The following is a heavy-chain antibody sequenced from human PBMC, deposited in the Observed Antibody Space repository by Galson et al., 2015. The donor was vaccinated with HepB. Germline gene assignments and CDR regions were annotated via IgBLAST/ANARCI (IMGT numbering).Heavy chain of an antibody. Sequence: SLRLSCAASGFTFSSYWMHWVRQAPGKGLVWVSRINSDGSGISYADSVKGRFTISRETSKNMLYLQMNSLRAEDTAVYSCAKGAHDYGDYCDSWGQGILVTVSS. CDR1: GFTFSSYW. V-gene: IGHV3-74*01. J-gene: IGHJ4*02. D-gene: IGHD4-17*01. CDR3: AKGAHDYGDYCDS. CDR2: INSDGSGI.